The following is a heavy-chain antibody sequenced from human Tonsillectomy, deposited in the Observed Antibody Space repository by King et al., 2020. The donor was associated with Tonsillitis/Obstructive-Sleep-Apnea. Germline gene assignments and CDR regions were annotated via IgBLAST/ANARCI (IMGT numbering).Heavy chain of an antibody. CDR1: GGSISSYY. D-gene: IGHD3-10*01. J-gene: IGHJ4*02. CDR3: ARHYYGSGSYQRYFDY. V-gene: IGHV4-59*01. Sequence: VQLQESGPGLVKPSETLSLTCTVSGGSISSYYWSWIRQPPGKGLEWIGYIYYSGSTNYNPSLKSRVTISVDTSKNKFSLKLSSVTAADTAVYYCARHYYGSGSYQRYFDYWGQGTLVTVSS. CDR2: IYYSGST.